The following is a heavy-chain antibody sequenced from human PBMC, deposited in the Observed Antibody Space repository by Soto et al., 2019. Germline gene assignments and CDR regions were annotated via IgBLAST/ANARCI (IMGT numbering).Heavy chain of an antibody. J-gene: IGHJ6*02. CDR2: INPSGGST. CDR3: ARDLGREGYCSSTSCGYYYYGMDV. D-gene: IGHD2-2*01. CDR1: GYTFTSYY. V-gene: IGHV1-46*01. Sequence: QVQLVQSGAEVKKPGASVKVSCKASGYTFTSYYMHWVRQAPGQGLEWMGIINPSGGSTSYAQKFQGRVTMTRDTSTSTVYMELSSLRSEDTAVYYCARDLGREGYCSSTSCGYYYYGMDVWGQGTTVTVSS.